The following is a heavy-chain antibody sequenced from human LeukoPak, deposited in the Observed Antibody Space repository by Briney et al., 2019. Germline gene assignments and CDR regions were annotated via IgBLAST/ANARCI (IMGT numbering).Heavy chain of an antibody. V-gene: IGHV3-53*04. Sequence: HPSGSLTLTSSAYTFTVSNNYCSRRSHGPGLGLQWGSISYSGGGTNYADSVKGRFTISRNNSKNTLYLQMSSLRPDDTAVYYCARGLQQQLGWFDPWGQGTLVTVSS. CDR3: ARGLQQQLGWFDP. D-gene: IGHD6-13*01. J-gene: IGHJ5*02. CDR1: TFTVSNNY. CDR2: SYSGGGT.